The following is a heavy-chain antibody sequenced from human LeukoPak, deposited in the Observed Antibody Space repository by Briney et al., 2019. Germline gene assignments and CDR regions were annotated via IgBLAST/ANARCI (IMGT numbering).Heavy chain of an antibody. CDR2: ISGSGGST. J-gene: IGHJ4*02. CDR1: GFTFSSYA. V-gene: IGHV3-23*01. CDR3: AKDGGGWYTSGWYYFDY. D-gene: IGHD6-19*01. Sequence: GGSLRLSCAASGFTFSSYAMSWVRQAPGKGLEWVSAISGSGGSTYYADSVKGRFTISRDNSKNTLYLQMNSLRVEDTAVYYCAKDGGGWYTSGWYYFDYWGQGTVVTVSS.